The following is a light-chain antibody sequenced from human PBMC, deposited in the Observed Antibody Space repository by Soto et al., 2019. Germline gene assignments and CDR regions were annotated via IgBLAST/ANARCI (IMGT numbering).Light chain of an antibody. CDR1: SSNIGTNA. V-gene: IGLV1-44*01. J-gene: IGLJ1*01. CDR2: NNN. CDR3: AAWDDSLNGYV. Sequence: QSVLTQPPSASGTPGQRVTISCSAGSSNIGTNAVNWYQQLPGTAPKLLIYNNNQRPSGVPDRFSGSKSGTSASLAISGLQSEDEADYYCAAWDDSLNGYVFGTGNKVTVL.